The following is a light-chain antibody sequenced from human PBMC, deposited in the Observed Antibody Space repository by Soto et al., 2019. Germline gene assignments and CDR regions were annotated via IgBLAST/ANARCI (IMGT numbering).Light chain of an antibody. V-gene: IGKV3-20*01. CDR3: QQYGSSPGT. CDR1: QSVRDNY. CDR2: DTS. J-gene: IGKJ1*01. Sequence: EIVLTQSPGGFSCSPVERCTLSGRASQSVRDNYLAWYQQKPGQAPSLLIFDTSRRATGIPDRFTGSGSGTDFALTISRVEPQDIAVYFCQQYGSSPGTFGQGTKVDIK.